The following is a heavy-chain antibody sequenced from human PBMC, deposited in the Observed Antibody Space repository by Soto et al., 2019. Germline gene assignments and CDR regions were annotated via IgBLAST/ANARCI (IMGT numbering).Heavy chain of an antibody. J-gene: IGHJ6*02. CDR1: GDTFSNFG. V-gene: IGHV1-69*01. D-gene: IGHD5-12*01. Sequence: QVQLVQSGAEVKKPGSSVKVSCKASGDTFSNFGISWVRQAPGQGLEWMGGISPMFGTANYAQKFQGRVTITADESKITAYMELSSLRSEDTAVYYCTRDRDYSAYDPAGQYYYGMDVWGQGTTVTVSS. CDR2: ISPMFGTA. CDR3: TRDRDYSAYDPAGQYYYGMDV.